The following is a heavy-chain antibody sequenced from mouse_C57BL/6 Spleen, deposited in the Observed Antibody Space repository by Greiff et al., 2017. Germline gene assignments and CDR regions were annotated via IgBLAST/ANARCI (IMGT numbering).Heavy chain of an antibody. CDR1: GYTFTSYW. V-gene: IGHV1-53*01. CDR2: INPSNGGT. D-gene: IGHD3-1*01. J-gene: IGHJ4*01. CDR3: ARSSGAPGKPSYYAMDY. Sequence: QVQLKQPGTELVKPGASVKLSCKASGYTFTSYWMHWVKQRPGQGLEWIGNINPSNGGTNYNEKFKSKATLTVDKSSSTAYMQLSSLTSEDSAVYYCARSSGAPGKPSYYAMDYWGQGTSVTVSS.